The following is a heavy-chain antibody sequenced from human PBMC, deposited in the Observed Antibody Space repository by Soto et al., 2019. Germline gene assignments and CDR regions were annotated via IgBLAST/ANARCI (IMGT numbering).Heavy chain of an antibody. CDR3: ARGPISYYDFWSGYYRDYYGMDV. Sequence: GGSLRLSCAASGFTFSSYWMHWVRQAPGKGLVWVSRINSDGSSTSYADSVKGRFTISRDNAKNTLYLQMNSLRAEDTAVYYCARGPISYYDFWSGYYRDYYGMDVWGQGTTVTVSS. V-gene: IGHV3-74*01. J-gene: IGHJ6*02. D-gene: IGHD3-3*01. CDR2: INSDGSST. CDR1: GFTFSSYW.